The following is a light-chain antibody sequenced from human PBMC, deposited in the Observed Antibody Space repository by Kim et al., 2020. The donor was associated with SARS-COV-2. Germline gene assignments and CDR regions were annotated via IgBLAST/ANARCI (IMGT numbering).Light chain of an antibody. J-gene: IGKJ2*01. CDR1: QSLTYDS. V-gene: IGKV3-20*01. CDR3: QQYATSPPSPT. CDR2: GAS. Sequence: EIVLTQPPGTLSLSPGERATLSCRASQSLTYDSLAWYQQKPGQAPRLLIFGASSRVIGIPDRFSGSGSGTDFTLTITRLEPEDFAVYYCQQYATSPPSPTFGQGTKLEI.